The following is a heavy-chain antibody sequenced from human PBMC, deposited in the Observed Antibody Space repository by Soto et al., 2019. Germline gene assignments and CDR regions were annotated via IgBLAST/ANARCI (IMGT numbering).Heavy chain of an antibody. Sequence: PSETLSLTCAVYGGSFSGYYWSWIRQPPGKGLEWIGEINHSGSTNYNPSLKSLVTISVDTSKNQFSLKLSSVTAADTAVYYRARISVGTLQRRKRNNKKPNIRLLEWLSESMDVWGQGTTVTVSS. CDR3: ARISVGTLQRRKRNNKKPNIRLLEWLSESMDV. J-gene: IGHJ6*02. V-gene: IGHV4-34*01. D-gene: IGHD3-3*01. CDR1: GGSFSGYY. CDR2: INHSGST.